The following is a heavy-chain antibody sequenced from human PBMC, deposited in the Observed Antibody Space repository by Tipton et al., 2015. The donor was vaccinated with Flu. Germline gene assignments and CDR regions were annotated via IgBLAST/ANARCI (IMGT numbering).Heavy chain of an antibody. D-gene: IGHD1-26*01. J-gene: IGHJ1*01. CDR1: GGSISSYY. CDR2: IYYSGST. V-gene: IGHV4-59*01. Sequence: TLSLTCTVSGGSISSYYWSWIRQPPGKGLEWIGYIYYSGSTNYNPSLRSRVTILVDTSKNQFSLKLSSVTAADTAVYYCARYGTYDGSRYFQHWGQGTLVTVSS. CDR3: ARYGTYDGSRYFQH.